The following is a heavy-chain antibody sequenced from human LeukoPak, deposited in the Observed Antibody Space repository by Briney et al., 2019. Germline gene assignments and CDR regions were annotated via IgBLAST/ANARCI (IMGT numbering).Heavy chain of an antibody. Sequence: GGSLRLSCAASGFTGSSNYMSWVRQAPGKGLEWVSGFYSGGSTSYADSVKGRFTISRDNSKNTLYLQMKSLRAEDTAVYYCARVRIRMDGVVVGFYMDVWGKGTTVIVSS. CDR3: ARVRIRMDGVVVGFYMDV. CDR2: FYSGGST. D-gene: IGHD2-15*01. CDR1: GFTGSSNY. J-gene: IGHJ6*03. V-gene: IGHV3-53*01.